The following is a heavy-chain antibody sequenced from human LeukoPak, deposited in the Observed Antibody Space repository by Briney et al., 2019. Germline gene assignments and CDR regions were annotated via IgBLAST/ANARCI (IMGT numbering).Heavy chain of an antibody. Sequence: GASLRPSCAASGLTFSNYAVTWVRQAPGKGLEWVSSISASGHSTYYADFVKGRFTVSQDNSKNTVYLQMNSLRAEDTAVYYCAKQMGDFGVVTGLDYRGHGTLVTVSS. J-gene: IGHJ4*01. CDR2: ISASGHST. CDR1: GLTFSNYA. V-gene: IGHV3-23*01. D-gene: IGHD3-3*01. CDR3: AKQMGDFGVVTGLDY.